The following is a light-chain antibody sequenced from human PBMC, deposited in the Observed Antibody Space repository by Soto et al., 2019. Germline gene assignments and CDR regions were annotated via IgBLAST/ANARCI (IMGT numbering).Light chain of an antibody. CDR1: QSISSW. CDR3: QQYNSYQGT. V-gene: IGKV1-5*03. Sequence: DIQMTQSPSTLSASVGARVPITCRASQSISSWLAWYQQKPGKAPKLLIYKASSLESGVPSRFSGSGSGTEFTLTISSLQPDDFATYYCQQYNSYQGTFGQGTKVDIK. J-gene: IGKJ1*01. CDR2: KAS.